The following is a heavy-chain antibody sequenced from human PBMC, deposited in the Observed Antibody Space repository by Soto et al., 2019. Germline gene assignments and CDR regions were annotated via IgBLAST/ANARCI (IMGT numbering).Heavy chain of an antibody. D-gene: IGHD1-26*01. CDR1: GYTFTAYY. CDR3: ARALSFGSGTFDY. Sequence: QVKLVQSGAEVKKPGASVKVSCKTSGYTFTAYYIHWVRQAPGQGLEWMGCINPDSGGTKYAQKFQGRVTMTRDTSITTPYMDLSSLRSDDTAFYYCARALSFGSGTFDYWGQGTLVTVSS. CDR2: INPDSGGT. V-gene: IGHV1-2*02. J-gene: IGHJ4*02.